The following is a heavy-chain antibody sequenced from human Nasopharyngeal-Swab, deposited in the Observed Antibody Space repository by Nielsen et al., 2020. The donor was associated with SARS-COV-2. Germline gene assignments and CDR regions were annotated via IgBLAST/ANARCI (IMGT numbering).Heavy chain of an antibody. J-gene: IGHJ5*02. V-gene: IGHV4-34*01. Sequence: PGKGLEWIGEINHSGSTNYNPSLKSRVTISVDTSKNQFSLKLSSVTAADTAVYYCARGGLGRITIFGVVTRGGFDPWGQGTLVTVSS. D-gene: IGHD3-3*01. CDR3: ARGGLGRITIFGVVTRGGFDP. CDR2: INHSGST.